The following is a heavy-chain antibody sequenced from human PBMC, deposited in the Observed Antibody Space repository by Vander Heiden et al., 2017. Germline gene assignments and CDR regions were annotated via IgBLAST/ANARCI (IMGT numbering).Heavy chain of an antibody. D-gene: IGHD5-12*01. J-gene: IGHJ4*02. CDR1: GFTFSGYG. V-gene: IGHV3-30*18. CDR2: ISYDGSNK. CDR3: AKPWNKDGYNFPIDY. Sequence: QVQLVESGGGVAQPGRSLRLSCAASGFTFSGYGMHWVRQAPGKGLEWVAVISYDGSNKYYADSVKGRFTISRDNSKNTLYLQMNSLRAEDTAVYYCAKPWNKDGYNFPIDYWGQGTLVTVSS.